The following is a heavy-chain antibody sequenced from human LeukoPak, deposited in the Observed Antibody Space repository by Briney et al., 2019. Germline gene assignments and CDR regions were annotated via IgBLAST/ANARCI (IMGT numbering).Heavy chain of an antibody. D-gene: IGHD3-10*01. J-gene: IGHJ5*02. V-gene: IGHV1-69*01. CDR3: ATTITMVRGVTYNWFDP. CDR2: IIPIFGTA. Sequence: ASVKVSCKASGGTFSSYAISWVRQAPGRGLEWMGGIIPIFGTANYAQKFQGRVTITADESTSTAYMELSSLRSEDTAVYYCATTITMVRGVTYNWFDPRGQGTLVTVSS. CDR1: GGTFSSYA.